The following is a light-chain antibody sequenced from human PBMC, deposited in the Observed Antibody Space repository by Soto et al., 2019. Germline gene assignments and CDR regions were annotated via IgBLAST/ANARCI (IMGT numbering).Light chain of an antibody. CDR3: QQYGSTPRT. J-gene: IGKJ1*01. Sequence: EIVLTQSPGTLSLSPGERATLSCRASQSVSSNYLAWYQQKPGQAPRLLIYAASSRITGIPDRFSGSGSGTEVTLTISRLQHEDFAVYHCQQYGSTPRTFGQGTKVEIK. V-gene: IGKV3-20*01. CDR1: QSVSSNY. CDR2: AAS.